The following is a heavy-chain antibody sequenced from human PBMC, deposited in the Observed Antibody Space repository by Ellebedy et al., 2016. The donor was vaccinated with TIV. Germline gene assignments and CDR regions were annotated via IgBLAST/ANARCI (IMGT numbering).Heavy chain of an antibody. D-gene: IGHD2-2*01. CDR2: ISSSSSYI. V-gene: IGHV3-21*01. CDR3: ARDGIVVVPAAIYYYYYMDV. Sequence: GGSLRLSXAASGFTFSSYSMNWVRQAPGKGLEWVSSISSSSSYIYYADSVKGRFTISRDNAKNSLYLQMNSLRAEDTAVYYCARDGIVVVPAAIYYYYYMDVWGKGTTVTVSS. J-gene: IGHJ6*03. CDR1: GFTFSSYS.